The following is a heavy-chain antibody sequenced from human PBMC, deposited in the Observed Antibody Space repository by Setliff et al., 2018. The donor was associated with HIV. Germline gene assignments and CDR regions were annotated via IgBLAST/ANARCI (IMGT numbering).Heavy chain of an antibody. CDR3: VRYIGAAAGYIDH. CDR1: GYSFVDFW. V-gene: IGHV5-51*01. Sequence: GESLKISCHLSGYSFVDFWIGWVRQMPGKGLEWVGFIYPGDSDSRYSPSFRGQVTISADKSTTTAYLDWASLKASDSAMYYCVRYIGAAAGYIDHWGQGTLVTVSS. J-gene: IGHJ4*02. D-gene: IGHD6-25*01. CDR2: IYPGDSDS.